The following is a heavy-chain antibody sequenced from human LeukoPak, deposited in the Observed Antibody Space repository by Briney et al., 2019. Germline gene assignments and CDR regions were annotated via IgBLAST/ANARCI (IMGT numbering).Heavy chain of an antibody. V-gene: IGHV1-2*02. CDR3: AISANNWNDADYYYMDV. Sequence: GASVKVSCKASGYTFTSYGISWVRQAPGQGLEWMGWINPNSGGTNYAQKFQGRVTMTRDTSISTAYMELSRLRSDDTAVYYCAISANNWNDADYYYMDVWGKGTTVTVSS. J-gene: IGHJ6*03. CDR1: GYTFTSYG. CDR2: INPNSGGT. D-gene: IGHD1-20*01.